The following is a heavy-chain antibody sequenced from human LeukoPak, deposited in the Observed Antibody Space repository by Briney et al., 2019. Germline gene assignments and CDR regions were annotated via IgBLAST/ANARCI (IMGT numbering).Heavy chain of an antibody. V-gene: IGHV4-4*02. J-gene: IGHJ4*02. Sequence: SGTLSLTCGVSGGSITNTNYWTWVRQPPGKGLEWIGEVNLQGSTNYNPSLMGRVAISVDTPENHISLQLTSVTAADTDVYYCAREGGPYRPLDYSGQGTLVTVSS. CDR1: GGSITNTNY. CDR2: VNLQGST. CDR3: AREGGPYRPLDY.